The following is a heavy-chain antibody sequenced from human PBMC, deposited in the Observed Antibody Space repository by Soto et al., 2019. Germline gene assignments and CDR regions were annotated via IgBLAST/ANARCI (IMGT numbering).Heavy chain of an antibody. V-gene: IGHV4-31*03. CDR2: IYYSGST. CDR1: GGSVNNANYC. CDR3: ARDADYGGSRGGMDV. D-gene: IGHD4-17*01. Sequence: QVRLEESGPGLVKPSETLSLICSVSGGSVNNANYCWNGIRHHPENGLEWIGYIYYSGSTRYNPSFKTRATLSIDTSKNHFSLRLNSVTVADTAVYFCARDADYGGSRGGMDVWGRGTTVTVSS. J-gene: IGHJ6*02.